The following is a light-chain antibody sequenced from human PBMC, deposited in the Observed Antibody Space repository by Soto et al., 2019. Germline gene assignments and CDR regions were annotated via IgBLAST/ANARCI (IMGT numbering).Light chain of an antibody. Sequence: DIVMTQSPDSLAVSLGERATINCKSSQSVLYFSNNNNCLAWYQQKPGQSPKLLIYWASTRESGVPDRFSGSGCGTDFTLTISSLQAEDVAIYYCQQYYTTPYTFGQGTKVDIK. CDR2: WAS. CDR1: QSVLYFSNNNNC. CDR3: QQYYTTPYT. V-gene: IGKV4-1*01. J-gene: IGKJ2*01.